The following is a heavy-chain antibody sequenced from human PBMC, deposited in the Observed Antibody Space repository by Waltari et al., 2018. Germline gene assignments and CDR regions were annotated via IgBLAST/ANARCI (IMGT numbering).Heavy chain of an antibody. CDR1: GFTFSSYG. CDR3: AKGGNGDYVY. D-gene: IGHD4-17*01. Sequence: QVQLVESGGGVVQPGGSLRLSCAASGFTFSSYGMHWVRQAPGKGLEWVAFIRDDGSNKYYADSVKGRFTISRDNSKNTLYLQMNSRRAEDTAVYYCAKGGNGDYVYWGQGTLVTVSS. V-gene: IGHV3-30*02. CDR2: IRDDGSNK. J-gene: IGHJ4*02.